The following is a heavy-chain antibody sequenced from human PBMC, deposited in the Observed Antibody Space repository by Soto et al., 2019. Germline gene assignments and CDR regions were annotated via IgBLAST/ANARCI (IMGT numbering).Heavy chain of an antibody. CDR3: ARGKYPESGSLYIPSHYYYYGMDV. V-gene: IGHV4-59*01. CDR2: IYYSGST. CDR1: GGSISSYY. J-gene: IGHJ6*01. Sequence: QVQLQESGPGLVKPSETLSLTCTVSGGSISSYYWSWIRQPPGKGLEWIGYIYYSGSTNYNPSLKSRVTISVDTYKNQFSLKLSSVTAADTAVYYCARGKYPESGSLYIPSHYYYYGMDVWGQGNTVTVSS. D-gene: IGHD6-13*01.